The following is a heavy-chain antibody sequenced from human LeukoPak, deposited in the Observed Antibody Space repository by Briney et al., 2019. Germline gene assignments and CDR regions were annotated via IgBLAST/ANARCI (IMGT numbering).Heavy chain of an antibody. CDR3: ARGGYSSSWYGGTFDY. CDR2: IIPILGIA. D-gene: IGHD6-13*01. V-gene: IGHV1-69*04. CDR1: GGTFSSYA. J-gene: IGHJ4*02. Sequence: GASVKVSCKASGGTFSSYAISWVRQAPGQGLEWMGRIIPILGIANYAQKFQGRVTITADKSTSTAYMELSSLRSEDTAVYYCARGGYSSSWYGGTFDYWGQGTLVTVSS.